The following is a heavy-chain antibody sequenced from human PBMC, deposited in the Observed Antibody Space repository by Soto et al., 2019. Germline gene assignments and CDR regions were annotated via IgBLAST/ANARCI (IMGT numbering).Heavy chain of an antibody. Sequence: SETLSLTCTVSGDSISSGTYYWAWVRQPPGKGLEWIGSMHYSGYTFYSPSLRSRVALSVDTSKNQFSLNVASVSAADTAVYYCTGEHYASSWTWGQGTLVTVSS. CDR1: GDSISSGTYY. V-gene: IGHV4-39*02. CDR3: TGEHYASSWT. J-gene: IGHJ5*02. CDR2: MHYSGYT. D-gene: IGHD6-13*01.